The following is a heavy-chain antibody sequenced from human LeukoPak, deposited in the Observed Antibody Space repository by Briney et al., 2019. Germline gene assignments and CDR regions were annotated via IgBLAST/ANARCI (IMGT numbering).Heavy chain of an antibody. D-gene: IGHD6-19*01. J-gene: IGHJ4*02. CDR3: ARDPSSGLSPLNYFDY. V-gene: IGHV3-21*01. Sequence: GGSLRLSCAASGFTFSSYSMNWVRQAPGKGLEWVSSISSSSSYIYYADSVKGRFTISRDNAKNSLYLQMNSLRAEDTAVYYCARDPSSGLSPLNYFDYWGQGTLVTVSS. CDR1: GFTFSSYS. CDR2: ISSSSSYI.